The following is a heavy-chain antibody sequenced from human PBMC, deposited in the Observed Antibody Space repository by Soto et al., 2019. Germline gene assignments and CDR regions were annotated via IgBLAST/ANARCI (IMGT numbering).Heavy chain of an antibody. Sequence: PGGSLRLSCAASGFTVSNTYMTWVRQPPGKGLECVSVIYTAGGTNYADSVKGRFIISRDNSKNTLYLQMNSLRAEDTAVYYCARALQVAKGGFDTWGQGTLVTVS. CDR1: GFTVSNTY. J-gene: IGHJ5*02. CDR3: ARALQVAKGGFDT. V-gene: IGHV3-53*01. CDR2: IYTAGGT. D-gene: IGHD1-1*01.